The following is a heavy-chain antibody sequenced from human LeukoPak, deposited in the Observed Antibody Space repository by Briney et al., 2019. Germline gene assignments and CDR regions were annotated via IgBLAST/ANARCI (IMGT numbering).Heavy chain of an antibody. CDR2: LSGSGYNT. CDR3: ARDPYGTRYFDY. J-gene: IGHJ4*02. Sequence: GGSLRLSCAASGFTFSSHALSWVRQAPGKGLEWVSSLSGSGYNTYYADSVKGRFTISRDNSKNTVYLQMNSLRAEDTAVYYCARDPYGTRYFDYWGQGTLVTVSS. CDR1: GFTFSSHA. D-gene: IGHD2-2*01. V-gene: IGHV3-23*01.